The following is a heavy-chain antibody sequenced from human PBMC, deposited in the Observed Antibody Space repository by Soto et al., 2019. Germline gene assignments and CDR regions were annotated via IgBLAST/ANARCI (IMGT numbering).Heavy chain of an antibody. D-gene: IGHD3-10*01. V-gene: IGHV1-69*12. CDR3: VRGWFGDSIGGHYYYYGMDV. CDR2: IIPIFGTA. J-gene: IGHJ6*02. CDR1: GGTFSSYA. Sequence: QVQLVQSGAEVKKPGSSVKVSCKASGGTFSSYAISWVRQAPGQGLEWMGGIIPIFGTANYAQKFQGRVTITADESTSTAYMELSSLRSEDTAVYYCVRGWFGDSIGGHYYYYGMDVWGQGTTVTVSS.